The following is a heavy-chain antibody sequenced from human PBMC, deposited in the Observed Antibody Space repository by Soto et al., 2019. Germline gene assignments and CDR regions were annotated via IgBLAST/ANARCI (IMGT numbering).Heavy chain of an antibody. CDR3: TVGGAGHPFDY. V-gene: IGHV4-59*11. J-gene: IGHJ4*02. CDR1: GVSITSHY. Sequence: QVQLQESGPGLVKPSETLSLTCTVSGVSITSHYWTWIRQPAGKGLEWIGNIHYSGSTNYSPSLKGRVIISVDTSANQSSLKLSSVTTADTAVYYCTVGGAGHPFDYWGQGTLVTVSS. CDR2: IHYSGST. D-gene: IGHD3-16*01.